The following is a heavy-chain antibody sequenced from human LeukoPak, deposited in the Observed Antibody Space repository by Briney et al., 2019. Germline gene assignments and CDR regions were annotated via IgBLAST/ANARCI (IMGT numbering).Heavy chain of an antibody. CDR3: ARSGGDDVVWSGPVGWFDP. CDR1: GFTVSSSH. CDR2: TYSGGNT. V-gene: IGHV3-53*01. J-gene: IGHJ5*02. Sequence: GSLRLSCAASGFTVSSSHMTWVRQTPGKGLEWVSVTYSGGNTDYADSVKGRFTISRDNSKNTLYLQMSSLRVEDTAIYYCARSGGDDVVWSGPVGWFDPWGQGTLVTVSS. D-gene: IGHD3-3*01.